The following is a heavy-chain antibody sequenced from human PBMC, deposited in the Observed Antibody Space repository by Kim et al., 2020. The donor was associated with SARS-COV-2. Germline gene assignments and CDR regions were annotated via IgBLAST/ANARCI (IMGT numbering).Heavy chain of an antibody. Sequence: GGSLRLPCTASGYTFNNYGMHWVRQAPGKGLEWMAVISYEGSIQYYADSVKGRFIISRGNSKNTLSLEMNSLTPEDTAVYYCAKNAGPFAISFYYYMDVWGKGTTVTVSS. V-gene: IGHV3-30*18. CDR1: GYTFNNYG. J-gene: IGHJ6*03. CDR2: ISYEGSIQ. CDR3: AKNAGPFAISFYYYMDV. D-gene: IGHD3-3*02.